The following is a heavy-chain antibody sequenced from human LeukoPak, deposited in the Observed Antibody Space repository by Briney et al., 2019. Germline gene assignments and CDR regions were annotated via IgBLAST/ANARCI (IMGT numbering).Heavy chain of an antibody. D-gene: IGHD5-12*01. CDR1: GFTFSSYG. J-gene: IGHJ4*02. V-gene: IGHV3-30*19. Sequence: PGGSLGLSCAASGFTFSSYGMHWVRQAPGKGLEWVAVIWYDGSNKYYADSVKGRFTISRDNSKNTLYLQMNSLRAEDTAVYYCARESRVKWLQKGGFVYWGQGTLVTVSS. CDR3: ARESRVKWLQKGGFVY. CDR2: IWYDGSNK.